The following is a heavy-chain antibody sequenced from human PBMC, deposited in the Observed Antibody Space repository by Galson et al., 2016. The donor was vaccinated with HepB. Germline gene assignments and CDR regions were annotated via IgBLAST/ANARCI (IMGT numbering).Heavy chain of an antibody. CDR1: GGSVSSSSH. D-gene: IGHD3-22*01. V-gene: IGHV4-39*01. J-gene: IGHJ4*02. CDR3: ARLGYDSSGYYLPHFDD. Sequence: ETLSLTCTVSGGSVSSSSHWGWIRQPPGKGLEWIGSIYYSGSTYYNPSLKGRITISVDTSKNQFSLKLSSVTAADTAVYYCARLGYDSSGYYLPHFDDWGQGTLGTVYS. CDR2: IYYSGST.